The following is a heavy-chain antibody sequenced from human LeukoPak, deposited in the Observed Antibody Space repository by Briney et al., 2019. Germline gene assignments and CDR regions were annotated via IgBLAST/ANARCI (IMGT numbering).Heavy chain of an antibody. Sequence: PGGSLRLSCAASGFTFSSYWMHWVRQAPGKGLVWVSRINSDGSSTSYADSVKGRFTISRDNAKNTLYLQMNSLRAEDTAVYYCAAWIQLWLLDYAFDIWGQGTMVTVSS. CDR2: INSDGSST. CDR1: GFTFSSYW. V-gene: IGHV3-74*01. CDR3: AAWIQLWLLDYAFDI. D-gene: IGHD5-18*01. J-gene: IGHJ3*02.